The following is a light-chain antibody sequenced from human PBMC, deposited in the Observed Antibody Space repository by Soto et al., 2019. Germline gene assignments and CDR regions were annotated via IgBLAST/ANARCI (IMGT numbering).Light chain of an antibody. CDR1: QGIGNG. V-gene: IGKV1-6*01. CDR2: AAS. J-gene: IGKJ1*01. CDR3: LQGYNFPWT. Sequence: ATQMAQSPSSLSASVGDRVTITCRASQGIGNGLGWYQQKPGKAPKLLIYAASSLQSGVPSRFSGSGSGTHFTLTISSLQPEDFGTYYCLQGYNFPWTFGQGTKVEIK.